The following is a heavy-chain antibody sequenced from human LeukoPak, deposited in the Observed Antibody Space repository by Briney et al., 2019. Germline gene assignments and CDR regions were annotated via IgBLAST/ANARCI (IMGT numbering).Heavy chain of an antibody. CDR1: GFTFDKYS. V-gene: IGHV3-48*01. J-gene: IGHJ4*02. CDR3: ARDYYRSLSYAVDF. Sequence: GGSLRLSCAASGFTFDKYSMNWVRQAPGKGLEWVSHISSASITIYYADSVKGRFTISRDNAKSSLYLHMTSLRAEDTALYYCARDYYRSLSYAVDFWGQGTLVTVSS. CDR2: ISSASITI. D-gene: IGHD3-10*01.